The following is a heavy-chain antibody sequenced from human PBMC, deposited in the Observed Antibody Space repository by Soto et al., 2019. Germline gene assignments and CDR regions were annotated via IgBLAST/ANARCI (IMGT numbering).Heavy chain of an antibody. D-gene: IGHD1-26*01. CDR1: GFTFSNYG. CDR2: IWHDGNNK. V-gene: IGHV3-33*01. CDR3: ASDLVGASDSYGLDV. Sequence: GRSLSLSCASFGFTFSNYGMHWVRQAPGKGLEGVAIIWHDGNNKYYADSVRGRIIITRDNTKNSLYTQMNSLRDEDTAVYYCASDLVGASDSYGLDVWGQGTPVTVSS. J-gene: IGHJ6*02.